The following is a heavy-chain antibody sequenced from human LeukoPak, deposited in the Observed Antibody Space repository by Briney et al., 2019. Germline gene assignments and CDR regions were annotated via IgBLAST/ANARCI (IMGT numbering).Heavy chain of an antibody. V-gene: IGHV5-51*01. CDR1: KDTFDNYW. J-gene: IGHJ4*02. Sequence: GESLKISCNGSKDTFDNYWIGWVRQMPGKGLEGMGIIYSDDSDTRYSPSFQGQVTISADKSINTAFLQWGSLKASDTGIYFCARSRWGPSFDSWGQGALVTVSS. CDR3: ARSRWGPSFDS. CDR2: IYSDDSDT. D-gene: IGHD3-16*01.